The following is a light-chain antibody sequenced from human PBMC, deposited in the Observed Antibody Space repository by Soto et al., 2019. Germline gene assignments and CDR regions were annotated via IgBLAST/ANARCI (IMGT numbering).Light chain of an antibody. Sequence: EIVLTQSPGTLSLSPGERATLSCRASQSVSSIYLAWYKQKPGQAPRLVIYAASSRATGIPDRFSGSGSETDFTLTISRVEPEDVAGYYCQHYSSSPHKTYTCGQGPKLES. CDR1: QSVSSIY. V-gene: IGKV3-20*01. CDR3: QHYSSSPHKTYT. CDR2: AAS. J-gene: IGKJ2*01.